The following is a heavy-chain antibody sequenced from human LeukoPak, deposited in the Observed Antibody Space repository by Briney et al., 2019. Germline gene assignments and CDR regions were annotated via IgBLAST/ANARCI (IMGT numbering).Heavy chain of an antibody. J-gene: IGHJ4*02. CDR2: INPSGGST. D-gene: IGHD6-19*01. V-gene: IGHV1-46*01. CDR1: GYTFTSYY. CDR3: ARVHTSGWYGGPLDY. Sequence: ASVKVSCKTSGYTFTSYYMHWVRQAPGQGLEWVGIINPSGGSTTSAQKFQGRVAMTRDTSTSTVYMELSSLRSEDTALYYCARVHTSGWYGGPLDYWGQGTLVTVSS.